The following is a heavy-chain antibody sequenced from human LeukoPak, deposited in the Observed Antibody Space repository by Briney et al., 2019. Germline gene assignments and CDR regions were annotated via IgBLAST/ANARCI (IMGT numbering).Heavy chain of an antibody. D-gene: IGHD6-19*01. J-gene: IGHJ3*02. CDR1: GFTFSSYA. CDR3: ARDHSSGWERRNAFDI. V-gene: IGHV3-30-3*01. Sequence: GRSLRLSCAASGFTFSSYAMHWVRQAPGKGLEWVAVISYDGSNKYYADSVKGRFTISRDNSKNTLYLQMNSLRAEDTAVYYCARDHSSGWERRNAFDIWGQGTMVTVSS. CDR2: ISYDGSNK.